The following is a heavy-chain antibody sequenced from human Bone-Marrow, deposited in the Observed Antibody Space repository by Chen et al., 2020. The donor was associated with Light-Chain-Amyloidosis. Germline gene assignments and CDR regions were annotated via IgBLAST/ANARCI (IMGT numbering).Heavy chain of an antibody. V-gene: IGHV3-21*01. J-gene: IGHJ4*02. CDR1: GFTFSTYG. D-gene: IGHD4-4*01. CDR2: ISSTSSYI. CDR3: ARRGSTGTAVDY. Sequence: EVQLVESGGGRVKPGGSLRLSCAASGFTFSTYGMTWVRQAPGKGLEWVSSISSTSSYIYYADSVKGRFTISRDNAKNSLYLQINSLRAEDTAVYYCARRGSTGTAVDYWGQGTLVTVSS.